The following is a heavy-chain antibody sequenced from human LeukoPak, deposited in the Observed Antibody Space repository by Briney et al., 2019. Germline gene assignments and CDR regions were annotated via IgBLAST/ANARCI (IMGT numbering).Heavy chain of an antibody. J-gene: IGHJ4*02. CDR2: IRSKANSYAT. CDR1: GFTFSGSA. CDR3: TRETTPYY. Sequence: PGGSLRLSCAASGFTFSGSAMHWVRQASGKGLEWVGRIRSKANSYATVYAASVKGRFTISRDDSKNTAYLQMNSLKTEDTAVYYCTRETTPYYWGQGTLVTVSS. V-gene: IGHV3-73*01. D-gene: IGHD4-17*01.